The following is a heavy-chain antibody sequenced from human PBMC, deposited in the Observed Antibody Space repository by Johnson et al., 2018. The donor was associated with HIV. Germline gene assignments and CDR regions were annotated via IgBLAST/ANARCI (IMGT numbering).Heavy chain of an antibody. Sequence: VQLVESGGGVVRPGGSLRLSCAASGFTFDDYGMRWVRQAPGKGLEWFSRINWNGGSTDYSDSVKGRVHLTRANAKNSLYLQMNSLSAEDTAFYYCARALGFDYGRGDAFDIWGQGTMVTVSS. CDR3: ARALGFDYGRGDAFDI. CDR1: GFTFDDYG. V-gene: IGHV3-20*04. J-gene: IGHJ3*02. CDR2: INWNGGST. D-gene: IGHD4-17*01.